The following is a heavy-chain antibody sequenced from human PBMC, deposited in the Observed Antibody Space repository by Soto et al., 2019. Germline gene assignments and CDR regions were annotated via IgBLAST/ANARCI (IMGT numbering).Heavy chain of an antibody. J-gene: IGHJ4*02. CDR2: INISNGNK. V-gene: IGHV1-3*04. CDR1: GYTFKSYQ. CDR3: ARDTDFTLATKLDY. Sequence: ASVKVSCKASGYTFKSYQIYWVRQAPGQRLECMGWINISNGNKEYSQNFQGRVTMTRDTSASTAYMELSSLRSEDTAVYYCARDTDFTLATKLDYSRQGTPVTLA. D-gene: IGHD3-10*01.